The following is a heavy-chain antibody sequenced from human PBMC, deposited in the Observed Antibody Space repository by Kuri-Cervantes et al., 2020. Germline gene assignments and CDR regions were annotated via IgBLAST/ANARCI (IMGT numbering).Heavy chain of an antibody. CDR3: ADYNLYYYGMDV. J-gene: IGHJ6*02. V-gene: IGHV4-39*01. D-gene: IGHD1-1*01. Sequence: SETLSLTCTVSGGSISSSTYYWGWICQPPGKGLEWIGSIYYSGSTYYNPSLKSRVSISVDTSKNQFSLKLSSVTAADTAVYYCADYNLYYYGMDVWGQGTTVTVSS. CDR1: GGSISSSTYY. CDR2: IYYSGST.